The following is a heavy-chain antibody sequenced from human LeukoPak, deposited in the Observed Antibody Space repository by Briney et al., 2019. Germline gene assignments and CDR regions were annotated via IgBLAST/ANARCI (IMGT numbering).Heavy chain of an antibody. Sequence: GASVKVSCTTSDYTFNTYGINWVRQAPGKGLEWMGWISARNGDTVYAQKFRGRLTLTTDTSTSTANMELRSLSSDDTAIYYCARGEETTVITPFIYWGQGTLVTVSS. V-gene: IGHV1-18*01. CDR1: DYTFNTYG. CDR2: ISARNGDT. CDR3: ARGEETTVITPFIY. D-gene: IGHD4-23*01. J-gene: IGHJ4*02.